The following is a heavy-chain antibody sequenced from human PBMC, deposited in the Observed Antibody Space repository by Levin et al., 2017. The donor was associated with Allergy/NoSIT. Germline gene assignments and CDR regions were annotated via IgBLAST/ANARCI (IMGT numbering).Heavy chain of an antibody. V-gene: IGHV3-30*18. Sequence: GGSLRLSCAASGFTFSSYGMHWVRQAPGKGLEWVAVISYDGSNKYYADSVKGRFTISRDNSKNTLYLQMNSLRAEDTAVYYCAKGNYYYDSSGYYYMYWGQGTLVTVSS. CDR1: GFTFSSYG. J-gene: IGHJ4*02. D-gene: IGHD3-22*01. CDR2: ISYDGSNK. CDR3: AKGNYYYDSSGYYYMY.